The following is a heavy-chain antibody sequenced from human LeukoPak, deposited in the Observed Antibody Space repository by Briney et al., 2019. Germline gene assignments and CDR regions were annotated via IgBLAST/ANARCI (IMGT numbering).Heavy chain of an antibody. D-gene: IGHD4-17*01. CDR2: SSAYNGNT. CDR3: ARAGYTTVTTKYFHH. Sequence: ASVKVSCKASGYTFTSYGISWVRQAPGQGLEWMGWSSAYNGNTNYAQKLQGRVTMTTDTSTSTAYMELRSLRSDDTAVYYCARAGYTTVTTKYFHHGGQGTLVTDSS. CDR1: GYTFTSYG. V-gene: IGHV1-18*04. J-gene: IGHJ1*01.